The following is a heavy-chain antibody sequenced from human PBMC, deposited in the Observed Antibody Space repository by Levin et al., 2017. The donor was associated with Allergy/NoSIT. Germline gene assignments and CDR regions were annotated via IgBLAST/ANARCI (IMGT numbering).Heavy chain of an antibody. D-gene: IGHD2-2*01. CDR3: AREGSVPVAEYYYYMDV. V-gene: IGHV3-21*01. Sequence: LSLTCAASGFTFSSYSMNWVRQAPGKGLEWVSSISSSSGYIYYADSVKGRFTISRDNAKNSLYLQMNSLRAEDTAVYYCAREGSVPVAEYYYYMDVWRKGTSSPSP. J-gene: IGHJ6*03. CDR2: ISSSSGYI. CDR1: GFTFSSYS.